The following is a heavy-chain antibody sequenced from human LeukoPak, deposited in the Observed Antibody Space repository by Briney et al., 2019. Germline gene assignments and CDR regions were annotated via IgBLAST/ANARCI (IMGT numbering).Heavy chain of an antibody. J-gene: IGHJ4*02. Sequence: GGSLRLSCAASGFTFSSYAMRWVRQAPGKGLEWVSAISGSGGSTYYADSVKGRFTISRDNSKNALYLQMNSLRAEDTAVYYCAKQDSSGYYYALFDYWGQGTLVTVSS. CDR1: GFTFSSYA. V-gene: IGHV3-23*01. D-gene: IGHD3-22*01. CDR2: ISGSGGST. CDR3: AKQDSSGYYYALFDY.